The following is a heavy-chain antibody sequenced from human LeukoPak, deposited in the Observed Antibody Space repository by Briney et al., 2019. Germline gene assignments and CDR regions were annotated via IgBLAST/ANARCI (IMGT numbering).Heavy chain of an antibody. CDR2: INWNGGST. CDR1: GFTLDDYG. J-gene: IGHJ4*02. CDR3: ARGCLSSGSYYRKNNNDY. Sequence: GGSLRLSCAASGFTLDDYGMSWVRQAPGKGLEWVSGINWNGGSTGYADSVKGRFTISRDNAKNSLYLQMNSLRAEDTALYYCARGCLSSGSYYRKNNNDYWGQGTLVTVSS. V-gene: IGHV3-20*04. D-gene: IGHD3-10*01.